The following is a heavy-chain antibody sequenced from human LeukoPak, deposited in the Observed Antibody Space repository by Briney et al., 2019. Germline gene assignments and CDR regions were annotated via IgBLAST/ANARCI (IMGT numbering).Heavy chain of an antibody. V-gene: IGHV4-31*03. CDR3: ARISRWGPY. Sequence: PSETLSLTCSVSGDSISSSGHYWSWIRQHPGKGLEWIGYMYYSGNTYYNPSLKSRVTMSVDTSKNHFSLRLSSVTAADTAVYYCARISRWGPYWGQGILVTVSS. D-gene: IGHD3-16*01. CDR2: MYYSGNT. J-gene: IGHJ4*02. CDR1: GDSISSSGHY.